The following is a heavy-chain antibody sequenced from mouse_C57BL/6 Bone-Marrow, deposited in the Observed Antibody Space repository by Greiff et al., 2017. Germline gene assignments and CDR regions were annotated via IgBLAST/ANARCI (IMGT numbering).Heavy chain of an antibody. CDR1: GFTFSDYY. D-gene: IGHD2-2*01. CDR3: ARRVWLRFYAKDY. J-gene: IGHJ4*01. V-gene: IGHV5-12*01. CDR2: ISNGGGST. Sequence: DVKLQESGGGLVQPGGSLKLSCAASGFTFSDYYMYWVRQTPEKRLEWVAYISNGGGSTYYPDTVKGRFTISRDNAKNTLYLQMSRLKSEDTAMYYCARRVWLRFYAKDYWGQGTSVTVSS.